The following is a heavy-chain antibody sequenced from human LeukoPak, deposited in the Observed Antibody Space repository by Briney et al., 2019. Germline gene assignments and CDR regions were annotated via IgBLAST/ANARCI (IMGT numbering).Heavy chain of an antibody. CDR3: TRRSSTWYSDY. CDR2: IRDKVHSYTT. Sequence: TGGSLRLSCAASGFTFSDYFIDWVRQAPGKGLEWVGRIRDKVHSYTTEYAASVKGRFTISRDDSKDSLFLQMDSLQIEDTAVYYCTRRSSTWYSDYWGQGTLVTVSS. J-gene: IGHJ4*02. D-gene: IGHD6-13*01. CDR1: GFTFSDYF. V-gene: IGHV3-72*01.